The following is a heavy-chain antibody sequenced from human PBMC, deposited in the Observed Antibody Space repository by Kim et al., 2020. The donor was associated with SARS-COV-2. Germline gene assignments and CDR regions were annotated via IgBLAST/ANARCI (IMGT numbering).Heavy chain of an antibody. CDR2: IRSKAYGGTT. CDR1: GFTFGDYA. CDR3: TTGRAVVIDY. Sequence: GGSLRLSCTASGFTFGDYAMSWVRQAPGKGLEWVGFIRSKAYGGTTEYAASVKGRFTISRDDSKSIAYLQMNSLKTEDTAVYYCTTGRAVVIDYWGQGTLVTVSS. V-gene: IGHV3-49*04. D-gene: IGHD2-21*01. J-gene: IGHJ4*02.